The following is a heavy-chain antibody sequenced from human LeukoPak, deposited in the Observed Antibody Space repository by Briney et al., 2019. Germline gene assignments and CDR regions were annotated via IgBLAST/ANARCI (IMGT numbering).Heavy chain of an antibody. CDR1: GFRFSRYW. J-gene: IGHJ4*02. Sequence: PGGSPRLSCAASGFRFSRYWMSWVRQAPGKGLEWVAHIKQDVDSVKGRFTISRDNAKNSLYLQMDSLRPEDTAVYFCARTSFYSFDSWGQGTLVTVSS. CDR3: ARTSFYSFDS. CDR2: IKQ. D-gene: IGHD2/OR15-2a*01. V-gene: IGHV3-7*01.